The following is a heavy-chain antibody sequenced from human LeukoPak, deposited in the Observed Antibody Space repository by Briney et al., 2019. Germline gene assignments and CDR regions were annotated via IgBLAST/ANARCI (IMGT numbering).Heavy chain of an antibody. CDR1: GGSISSGGYY. CDR3: ARERVFWHGSNYYYYGLDV. J-gene: IGHJ6*02. Sequence: SQTLSLTCTVSGGSISSGGYYWSWIRQHPGKCLDWLAYIYYSGSTNYNPSLKSRVTISADTSQNQISLELSSVTAADTAVYYCARERVFWHGSNYYYYGLDVWGQGATVSVSS. V-gene: IGHV4-31*03. D-gene: IGHD3-3*01. CDR2: IYYSGST.